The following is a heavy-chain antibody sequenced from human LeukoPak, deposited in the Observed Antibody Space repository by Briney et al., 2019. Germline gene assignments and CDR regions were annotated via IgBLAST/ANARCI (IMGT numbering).Heavy chain of an antibody. V-gene: IGHV3-30*02. CDR1: GFTFRSFG. D-gene: IGHD3-10*01. CDR3: ARVGDHYHWYFDL. Sequence: GGSLRLSCAASGFTFRSFGMHLVRQAPGKGLEWVAFIRFDGSNQYYADSAKGRFTISRDNSKNTLYLQMNNLRTEDTAVYYCARVGDHYHWYFDLWGRGTLVTVSS. J-gene: IGHJ2*01. CDR2: IRFDGSNQ.